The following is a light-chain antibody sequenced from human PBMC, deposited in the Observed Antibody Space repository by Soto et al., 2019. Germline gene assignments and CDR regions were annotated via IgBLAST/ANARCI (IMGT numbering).Light chain of an antibody. V-gene: IGKV3-11*01. CDR1: QSVSIY. CDR3: QQRSNWPAT. J-gene: IGKJ1*01. Sequence: EIVFTQSPATLSLSPGERATLSCRASQSVSIYLAWYQQKPGQAPRLLIYDASDRATGIPARFSGSGSGTDFTLTISSLEPEDFAVYYCQQRSNWPATFGQGTKVDIK. CDR2: DAS.